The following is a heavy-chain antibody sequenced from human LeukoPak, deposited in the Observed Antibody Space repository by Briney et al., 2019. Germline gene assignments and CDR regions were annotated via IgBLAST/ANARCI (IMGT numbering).Heavy chain of an antibody. CDR3: ARLVYSTSWYWFDT. V-gene: IGHV4-61*01. Sequence: SETLSLTCTVSGGSVSSSSYYWSWIRQPPGKGLEWIGYIYYSGSTNYNPSLKSRVTISVDTSKTQFSLNVSSVTAADTAVYYCARLVYSTSWYWFDTWGQGTLVTVSS. CDR2: IYYSGST. CDR1: GGSVSSSSYY. J-gene: IGHJ5*02. D-gene: IGHD6-13*01.